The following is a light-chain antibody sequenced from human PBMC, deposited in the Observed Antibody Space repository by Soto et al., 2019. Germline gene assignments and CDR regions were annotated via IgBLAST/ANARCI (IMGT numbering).Light chain of an antibody. CDR1: QTINKY. Sequence: DIQVSQSPSSLSASVGDRVTITCRASQTINKYINWYQHKPGKAPKLLIYAASNLQSGVPSRFSGSGSGTDFTLTISSLQPEDFGTYYCQQTYSIFNFGQGTRLEIK. CDR2: AAS. CDR3: QQTYSIFN. J-gene: IGKJ5*01. V-gene: IGKV1-39*01.